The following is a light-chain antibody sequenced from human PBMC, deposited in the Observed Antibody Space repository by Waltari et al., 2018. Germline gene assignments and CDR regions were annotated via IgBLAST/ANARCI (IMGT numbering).Light chain of an antibody. CDR3: SSFTTGYAAL. J-gene: IGLJ2*01. CDR2: NVG. CDR1: SSDIGAFDL. V-gene: IGLV2-14*03. Sequence: QSALAQPASVSGSPGPSITTSCPGSSSDIGAFDLVSWYQQHPGRAPRLIIRNVGERRSGVPHRFSWSKSCNTASLTISRSRSEDESLYVSSSFTTGYAALVGGGTKQTVL.